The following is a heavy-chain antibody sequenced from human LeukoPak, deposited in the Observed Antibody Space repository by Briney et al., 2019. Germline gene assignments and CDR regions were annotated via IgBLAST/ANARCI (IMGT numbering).Heavy chain of an antibody. D-gene: IGHD1-14*01. CDR3: ASRYHGSSWNHPFDF. CDR2: IYYSGST. Sequence: SETLSLTCTVSGDSIRSSRYYWAWIRQPPGKGLEWIGSIYYSGSTYYNPSLKSRLTVSVDTSKNQFSLKLRSVTAPDTAVYYCASRYHGSSWNHPFDFWGQGTLITVSS. CDR1: GDSIRSSRYY. J-gene: IGHJ4*02. V-gene: IGHV4-39*01.